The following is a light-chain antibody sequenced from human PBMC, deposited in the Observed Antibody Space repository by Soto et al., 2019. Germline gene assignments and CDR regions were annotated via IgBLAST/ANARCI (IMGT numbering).Light chain of an antibody. CDR3: QHYNSYSEA. J-gene: IGKJ1*01. Sequence: DIQMTQSPSSPSASVLDIVTITFLASQSISSYLNWYQQKPGKAPKLLIYKASTLKSGVPSRFSGSGSGTEFTLTISSLQPDDFATYYCQHYNSYSEAFGQGTKVDIK. V-gene: IGKV1-5*03. CDR1: QSISSY. CDR2: KAS.